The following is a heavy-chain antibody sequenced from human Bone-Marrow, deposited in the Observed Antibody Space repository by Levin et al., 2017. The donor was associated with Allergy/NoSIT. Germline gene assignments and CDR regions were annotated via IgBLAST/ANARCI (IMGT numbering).Heavy chain of an antibody. V-gene: IGHV1-46*01. CDR2: INPSGGST. CDR1: GYTFTSYY. J-gene: IGHJ4*02. CDR3: ARDLTVGATTRSGYFDY. Sequence: ASVKISCKASGYTFTSYYMHWVRQAPGQGLEWMGIINPSGGSTSYAQKFQGRVTMTRDTSTSTVYMELSSLRSEDTAVYYCARDLTVGATTRSGYFDYWGQGTLVTVSS. D-gene: IGHD1-26*01.